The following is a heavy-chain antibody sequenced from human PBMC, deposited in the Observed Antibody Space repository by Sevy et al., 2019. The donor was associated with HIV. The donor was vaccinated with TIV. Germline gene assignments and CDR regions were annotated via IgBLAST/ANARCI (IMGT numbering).Heavy chain of an antibody. Sequence: GGSLRLSCAASGFIFSSYSINWVRQAPGKGLEWVSSISSSSKYIYYADSVKGRFTISRDNAKNSLYLQMNSLRAEDTAVYYCARDPFNAATVTFVYWGQGTLVTDSS. CDR1: GFIFSSYS. V-gene: IGHV3-21*01. CDR3: ARDPFNAATVTFVY. J-gene: IGHJ4*02. CDR2: ISSSSKYI. D-gene: IGHD6-13*01.